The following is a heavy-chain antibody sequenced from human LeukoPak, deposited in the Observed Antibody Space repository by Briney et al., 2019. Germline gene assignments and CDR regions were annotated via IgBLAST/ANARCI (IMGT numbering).Heavy chain of an antibody. D-gene: IGHD2/OR15-2a*01. Sequence: SETLSLTRTVSGYSISSGYYWGWIRQPPGKGLEWIGSIYHSGSTYYNPSLKSRVTISVDTSKNQFSLKLSSVTAADTAVYYCARDVISKVPYYYYYYMDVWGKGTTVTVSS. CDR3: ARDVISKVPYYYYYYMDV. CDR2: IYHSGST. J-gene: IGHJ6*03. V-gene: IGHV4-38-2*02. CDR1: GYSISSGYY.